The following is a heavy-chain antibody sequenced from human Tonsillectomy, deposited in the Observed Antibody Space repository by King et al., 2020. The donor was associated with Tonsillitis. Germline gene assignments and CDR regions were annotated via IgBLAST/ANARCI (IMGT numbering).Heavy chain of an antibody. J-gene: IGHJ4*02. Sequence: VQLVESGGGVVQPGRSLRLSCAASGFTFSSYGIHWVRQAPGKGLEWGAVISYDGRTKYYADSVMGRFSISRDNSKNTLYLQMNFLRVEDTAVYYCASDPVYGGNSGFDYWGQGTLVTVSS. V-gene: IGHV3-33*05. CDR1: GFTFSSYG. D-gene: IGHD4-23*01. CDR2: ISYDGRTK. CDR3: ASDPVYGGNSGFDY.